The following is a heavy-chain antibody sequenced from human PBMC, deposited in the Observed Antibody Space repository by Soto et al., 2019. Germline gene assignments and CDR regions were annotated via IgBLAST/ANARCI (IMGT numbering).Heavy chain of an antibody. CDR1: GYSISSGYY. D-gene: IGHD6-19*01. J-gene: IGHJ5*02. V-gene: IGHV4-38-2*02. Sequence: SETLSLTCAVSGYSISSGYYWVCIRQPPGKGLEWIGSIYHSGSTYYNPSLKSRVTISVDTSKNQFSLKLSSVTAADKAVYYCARDSSGWANNWFDPWGQGTLVTVSS. CDR2: IYHSGST. CDR3: ARDSSGWANNWFDP.